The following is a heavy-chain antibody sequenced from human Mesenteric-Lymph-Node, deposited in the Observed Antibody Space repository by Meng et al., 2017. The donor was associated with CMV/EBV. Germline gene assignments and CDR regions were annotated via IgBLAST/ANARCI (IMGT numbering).Heavy chain of an antibody. D-gene: IGHD3-22*01. Sequence: GGSLRLSCAASGFTFRSNWMHWVRQAPGKGLVWVAVIAYGGTNKYYADSVKGRFTISRDNSKNTLFLQMNSLRPEDTALYYCARDNSGYYDSSGYQDAFDIWGQGTVVTVSS. CDR3: ARDNSGYYDSSGYQDAFDI. J-gene: IGHJ3*02. V-gene: IGHV3-30-3*01. CDR1: GFTFRSNW. CDR2: IAYGGTNK.